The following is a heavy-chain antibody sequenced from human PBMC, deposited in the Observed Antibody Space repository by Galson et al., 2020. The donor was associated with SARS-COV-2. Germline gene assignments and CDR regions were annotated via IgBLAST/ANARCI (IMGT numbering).Heavy chain of an antibody. J-gene: IGHJ6*02. CDR1: GDSISTYS. CDR2: IYNSGST. Sequence: SETLSLTCSVSGDSISTYSWSWIRQPPGKGLEWIGFIYNSGSTKFNPSLKSRVTISLDTSKNRFSLKSASVTAADTAIYYCARLIPPLGGATGYQYYGMDVWGQRTTVIVSS. V-gene: IGHV4-59*08. D-gene: IGHD1-26*01. CDR3: ARLIPPLGGATGYQYYGMDV.